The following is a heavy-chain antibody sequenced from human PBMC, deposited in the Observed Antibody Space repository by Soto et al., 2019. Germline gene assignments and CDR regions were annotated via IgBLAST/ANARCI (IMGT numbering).Heavy chain of an antibody. CDR3: TRHVDCSGGSCYSGYYYYMDV. CDR2: IRSKPNTDAT. D-gene: IGHD2-15*01. V-gene: IGHV3-73*01. J-gene: IGHJ6*03. CDR1: GFTFSDSA. Sequence: GSLRLSCAASGFTFSDSAIQWVRQASGKGLEWVGRIRSKPNTDATAYAASVKGRFTISRDDSKNTAYLQMNSLKTEDTAVYYCTRHVDCSGGSCYSGYYYYMDVWGKGTTVTVSS.